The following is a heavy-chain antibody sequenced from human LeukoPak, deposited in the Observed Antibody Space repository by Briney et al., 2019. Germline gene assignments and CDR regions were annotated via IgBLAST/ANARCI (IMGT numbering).Heavy chain of an antibody. J-gene: IGHJ4*02. CDR1: GGSFSGYY. CDR2: ISHSGST. Sequence: SETLSLTCAVYGGSFSGYYWSWIRQPPGKGLEWIGEISHSGSTNYNPSLKSRVTISVDTSKNQFSLKVRSVTAADTAVYYCARVQFSSGSLDYWGQGTLVTVSS. D-gene: IGHD6-19*01. V-gene: IGHV4-34*01. CDR3: ARVQFSSGSLDY.